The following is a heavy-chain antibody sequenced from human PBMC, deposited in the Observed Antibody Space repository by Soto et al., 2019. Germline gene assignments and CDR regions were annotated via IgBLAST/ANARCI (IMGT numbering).Heavy chain of an antibody. Sequence: SETLSLTCAVSGYSISSGYYWGWIRQPPGKGLEWIGSIYHSGSTYYNPSLKSRVTISVDTSKNQFSLKLSSVTAADTAVYYCARHYGDYVFTEFQHCGQRTLVTVSS. CDR2: IYHSGST. V-gene: IGHV4-38-2*01. D-gene: IGHD4-17*01. CDR1: GYSISSGYY. CDR3: ARHYGDYVFTEFQH. J-gene: IGHJ1*01.